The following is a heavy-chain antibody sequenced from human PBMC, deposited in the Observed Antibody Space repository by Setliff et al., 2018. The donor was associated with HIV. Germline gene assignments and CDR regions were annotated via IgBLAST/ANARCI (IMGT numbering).Heavy chain of an antibody. J-gene: IGHJ6*03. CDR3: ARHVSSCGGGECYPEPYYYYYYMEV. D-gene: IGHD2-21*01. V-gene: IGHV5-51*01. Sequence: PGESLKISCKGSGYSFTSYWIGWVRQMPGKGLEWMGIIYPGDSDTRYSPSFQGQVTSSADKCVSTAYLQWSSLKASDTAMYYCARHVSSCGGGECYPEPYYYYYYMEVLGKGTTVAVSS. CDR2: IYPGDSDT. CDR1: GYSFTSYW.